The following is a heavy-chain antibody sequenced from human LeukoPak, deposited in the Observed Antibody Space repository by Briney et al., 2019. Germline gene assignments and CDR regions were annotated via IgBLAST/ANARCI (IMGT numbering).Heavy chain of an antibody. V-gene: IGHV3-30*02. CDR1: GFTFSSYG. J-gene: IGHJ4*02. D-gene: IGHD5-24*01. CDR3: ARGLQSDY. CDR2: IRNDGSNK. Sequence: GGSLRLSCAASGFTFSSYGMHWVRQAPGKGLEWVAFIRNDGSNKYYVNSVKGRFTISRDNSKNTLYLQMNSLRAEDTAVYYCARGLQSDYWGQGPLLTVSS.